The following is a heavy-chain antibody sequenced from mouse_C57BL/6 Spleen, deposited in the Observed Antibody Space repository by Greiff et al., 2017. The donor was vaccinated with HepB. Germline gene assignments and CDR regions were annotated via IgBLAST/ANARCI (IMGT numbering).Heavy chain of an antibody. CDR3: ARWGSSGPYYTMDY. Sequence: QVQLQQSGAELVRPGPSVKVSCKASGYAFTNYLIEWIKQRPGQGLEWIGVINPGSGGTNYNEKFKGKATLTADKSSSTAYMQLSSLTSEDSAVYFCARWGSSGPYYTMDYWGQGTSVTVSS. CDR2: INPGSGGT. D-gene: IGHD3-2*02. V-gene: IGHV1-54*01. CDR1: GYAFTNYL. J-gene: IGHJ4*01.